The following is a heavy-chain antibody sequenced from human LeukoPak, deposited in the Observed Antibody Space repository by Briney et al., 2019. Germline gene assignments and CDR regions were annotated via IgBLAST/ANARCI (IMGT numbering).Heavy chain of an antibody. V-gene: IGHV4-59*08. CDR1: GGSISSYY. CDR2: IYYSGST. J-gene: IGHJ4*02. CDR3: ARRPEGDSSSWPIEYYFDY. D-gene: IGHD6-13*01. Sequence: SETLSLTCTVSGGSISSYYWSWIRQPPGKGLEWIGYIYYSGSTNYNPSLKSRVTISVDTSKNQFSLKLSSVTAADTAVYYCARRPEGDSSSWPIEYYFDYWGQGTLVTVSS.